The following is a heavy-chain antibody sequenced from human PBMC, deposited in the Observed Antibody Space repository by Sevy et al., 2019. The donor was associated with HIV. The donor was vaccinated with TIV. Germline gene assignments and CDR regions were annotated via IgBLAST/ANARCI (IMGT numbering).Heavy chain of an antibody. CDR1: GFTFSNFG. CDR2: IWYDGSKK. V-gene: IGHV3-33*01. Sequence: GGSLRLSCAASGFTFSNFGMHWVRQAPGKGLEWVAVIWYDGSKKYYADSVKGRFTISRDTSKNTLYLQMNSLRAEDTAVYYCARGLALQDDPWGQGTLVTVSS. CDR3: ARGLALQDDP. J-gene: IGHJ5*02. D-gene: IGHD1-1*01.